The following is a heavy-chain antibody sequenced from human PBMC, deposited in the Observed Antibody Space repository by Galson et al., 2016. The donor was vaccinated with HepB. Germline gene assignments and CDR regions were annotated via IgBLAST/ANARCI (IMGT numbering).Heavy chain of an antibody. Sequence: SVKVSCKASGYTFTKYYMQWVRQAPGQGLELMAIIYPSGDATDYAQRFQGRVTMTRDTSTGTVYMELSSLRSEDTAVYYCATGDRGYYCDHWGQGTLVTVSS. D-gene: IGHD7-27*01. CDR1: GYTFTKYY. CDR3: ATGDRGYYCDH. V-gene: IGHV1-46*01. CDR2: IYPSGDAT. J-gene: IGHJ4*02.